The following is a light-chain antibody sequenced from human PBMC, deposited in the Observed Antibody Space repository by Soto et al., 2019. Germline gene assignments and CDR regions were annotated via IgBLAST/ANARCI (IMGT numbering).Light chain of an antibody. CDR1: QSISSW. V-gene: IGKV1-5*03. J-gene: IGKJ1*01. CDR3: QQYNSYSSWT. Sequence: DIQMTPSPSTLSASVGDRVTINCRASQSISSWLAWYQQKPGKAPKLLIYKASSLESGVPSRFSGSGSGTEFTLTISSLQPDDFATYYCQQYNSYSSWTFGQGTKVDIK. CDR2: KAS.